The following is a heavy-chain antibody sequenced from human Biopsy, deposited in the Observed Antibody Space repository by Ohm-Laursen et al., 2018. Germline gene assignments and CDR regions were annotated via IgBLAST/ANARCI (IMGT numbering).Heavy chain of an antibody. J-gene: IGHJ6*02. CDR2: IIPIVGIT. CDR3: ARGGSGSGYYGMDV. CDR1: GDTFSRYA. V-gene: IGHV1-69*04. Sequence: SVKVSCKASGDTFSRYAFFWVRQAPGQGLVYLGKIIPIVGITNHAQTFQGRITLTTDKSTITVYMELSRMRSDDTAIYYCARGGSGSGYYGMDVWGQGATVSVSS. D-gene: IGHD3-10*01.